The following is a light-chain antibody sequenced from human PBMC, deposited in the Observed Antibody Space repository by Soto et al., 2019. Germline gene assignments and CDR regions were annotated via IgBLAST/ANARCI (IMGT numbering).Light chain of an antibody. CDR2: GAS. Sequence: EIVLTQSPGTLSLSPGERATLSCRASQSVSSNYLAWYQQKPGQAPRLLIYGASNRATGIPDRFSGSGSGKVSPPTSSRLQPEYSAEYYCQQYGSSGTFGQGTKVDIK. V-gene: IGKV3-20*01. CDR3: QQYGSSGT. CDR1: QSVSSNY. J-gene: IGKJ1*01.